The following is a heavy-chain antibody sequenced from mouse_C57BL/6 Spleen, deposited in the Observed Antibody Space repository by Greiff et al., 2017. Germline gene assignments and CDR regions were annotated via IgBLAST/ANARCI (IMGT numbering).Heavy chain of an antibody. Sequence: QVQLQQPGAELVKPGASVKLSCKASGYTFTSYWMQWVKQRPGQGLEWIGEIDPSDSYTNSNQKFKGKATLTVDTSSSTAYMQLSSLTSEDSAVYYCARSYRSYYFDYWGQGTTLTVSS. J-gene: IGHJ2*01. CDR3: ARSYRSYYFDY. CDR2: IDPSDSYT. V-gene: IGHV1-50*01. CDR1: GYTFTSYW. D-gene: IGHD5-1*01.